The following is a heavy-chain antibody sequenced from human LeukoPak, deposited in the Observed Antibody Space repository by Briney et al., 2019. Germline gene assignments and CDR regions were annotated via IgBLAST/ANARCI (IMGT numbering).Heavy chain of an antibody. D-gene: IGHD3-22*01. CDR3: ARGALAYYYDSSGRSY. CDR2: INPNSGGT. Sequence: ASVKVSCKASGYTFTGYYMHWVRQAPGQGLEWMGWINPNSGGTNYAQKFQGRVTMTRDTSISTAYMELSSLRSEDTAVYYCARGALAYYYDSSGRSYWGQGTLVTVSS. J-gene: IGHJ4*02. V-gene: IGHV1-2*02. CDR1: GYTFTGYY.